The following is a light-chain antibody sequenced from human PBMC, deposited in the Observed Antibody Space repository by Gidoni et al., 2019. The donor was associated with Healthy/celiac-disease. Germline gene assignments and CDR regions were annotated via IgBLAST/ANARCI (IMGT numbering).Light chain of an antibody. V-gene: IGKV1-8*01. Sequence: AIRMTQSPSSLSASTGDRVTITCRASQGISSYLAWYQQKPGKAPKLLIYAASTLQRGVPSRFSGSGSGTDFTLTISCLQSEDFATYYCQQYYSYPSFGGGTKVEIK. CDR2: AAS. CDR1: QGISSY. J-gene: IGKJ4*01. CDR3: QQYYSYPS.